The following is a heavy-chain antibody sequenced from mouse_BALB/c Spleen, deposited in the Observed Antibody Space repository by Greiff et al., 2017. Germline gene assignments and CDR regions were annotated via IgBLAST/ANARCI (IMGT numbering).Heavy chain of an antibody. V-gene: IGHV5-12-1*01. Sequence: EVQLVESGGGLVKPGGSLKLSCAASGFAFSSYDMSWVRQTPEKRLEWVAYISSGGGSTYYPDTVKGRFTISRDNAKNTLYLQMSSLKSEDTAMYYCARRYYDYDVGFAYWGQGTLVTVSA. D-gene: IGHD2-4*01. J-gene: IGHJ3*01. CDR2: ISSGGGST. CDR1: GFAFSSYD. CDR3: ARRYYDYDVGFAY.